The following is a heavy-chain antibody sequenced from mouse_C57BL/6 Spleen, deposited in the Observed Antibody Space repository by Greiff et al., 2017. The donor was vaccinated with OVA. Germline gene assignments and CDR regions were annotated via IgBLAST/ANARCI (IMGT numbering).Heavy chain of an antibody. J-gene: IGHJ3*01. CDR3: ASGAQVPFAY. D-gene: IGHD3-2*02. CDR1: GFSLTSYG. Sequence: QVQLQQSGPGLVAPSQSLSITCTVSGFSLTSYGVDWVRQSPGKGLEWLGVIWGVGSTNYNSALKSRLSISKDNSKSQVFLKMNSLQTDDTAMYYCASGAQVPFAYWGQGTLVTVSA. V-gene: IGHV2-6*01. CDR2: IWGVGST.